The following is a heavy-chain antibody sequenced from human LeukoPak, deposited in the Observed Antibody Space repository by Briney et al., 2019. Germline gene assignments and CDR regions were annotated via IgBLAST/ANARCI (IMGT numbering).Heavy chain of an antibody. CDR2: IYYSGST. V-gene: IGHV4-39*01. J-gene: IGHJ4*02. Sequence: PSETLSLTCTVSGGSISSSTYYWGWIRQPPGKGLEWIGSIYYSGSTSYNPSLKSRVTISVDTSKNQFSLTLSSVTAADTAVYNCARQHCGGDYYYYFDYWGQGTLVTVSS. CDR3: ARQHCGGDYYYYFDY. CDR1: GGSISSSTYY. D-gene: IGHD2-21*02.